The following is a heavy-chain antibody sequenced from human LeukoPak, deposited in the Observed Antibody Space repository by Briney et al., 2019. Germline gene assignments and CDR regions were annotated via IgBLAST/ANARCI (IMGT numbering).Heavy chain of an antibody. V-gene: IGHV5-51*01. CDR3: ATYYDSSPYFNAFEI. J-gene: IGHJ3*02. Sequence: GESLKISCKGSEYRFISYWIGWVRQMPGKGLECMGIIYPGDSDTRYSPSFQGHVTISVDRYLRVAYLQWSSLKASDSGIYYCATYYDSSPYFNAFEIWGQGTMVTVSS. D-gene: IGHD3-22*01. CDR1: EYRFISYW. CDR2: IYPGDSDT.